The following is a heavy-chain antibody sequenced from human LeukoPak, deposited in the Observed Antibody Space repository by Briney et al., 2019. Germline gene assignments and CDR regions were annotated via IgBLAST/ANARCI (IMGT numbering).Heavy chain of an antibody. D-gene: IGHD3-16*01. CDR3: GRGHWGIDY. CDR1: GFTFSDHY. Sequence: GGSLRLSCAASGFTFSDHYMSWIRQVPGKGLEWVAYISGSGNSIDYADSVKGRFTISRDSAKNSVYLQMNSLRAEDTAVFYCGRGHWGIDYWGQGTLVTVSS. CDR2: ISGSGNSI. J-gene: IGHJ4*02. V-gene: IGHV3-11*01.